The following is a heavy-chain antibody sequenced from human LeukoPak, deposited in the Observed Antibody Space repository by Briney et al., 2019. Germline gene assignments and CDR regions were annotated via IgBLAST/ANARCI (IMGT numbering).Heavy chain of an antibody. D-gene: IGHD3-10*01. Sequence: GGSLRLSCVASGFIFNNYGMNWVRQAPGEGLEWVSAISGSGDSTYYADSVKGRFTISRDNSKNTLYLQMNSLRAEDTAVYYCAKSKPYYYGSGSYYTNPFDYWGQGTLVTVSS. V-gene: IGHV3-23*01. J-gene: IGHJ4*02. CDR2: ISGSGDST. CDR1: GFIFNNYG. CDR3: AKSKPYYYGSGSYYTNPFDY.